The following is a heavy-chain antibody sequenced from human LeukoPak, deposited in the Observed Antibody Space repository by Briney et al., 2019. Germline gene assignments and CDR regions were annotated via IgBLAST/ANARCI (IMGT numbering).Heavy chain of an antibody. Sequence: GGSLRLSCAASGFTFSSYAMSWVRQAPGKGLEWVAVISYDGSNKYYAGSVKGRFTISRDNSKSTLYLQMNSLRAEDTAVYYCARSIRGSSAFDIWGQGTMVTVSS. J-gene: IGHJ3*02. CDR3: ARSIRGSSAFDI. CDR2: ISYDGSNK. CDR1: GFTFSSYA. D-gene: IGHD3-10*01. V-gene: IGHV3-30*04.